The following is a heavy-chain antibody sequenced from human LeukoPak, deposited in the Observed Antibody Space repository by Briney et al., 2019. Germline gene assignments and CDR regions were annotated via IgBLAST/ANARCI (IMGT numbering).Heavy chain of an antibody. V-gene: IGHV3-30*02. CDR1: GFIFNTYG. CDR2: IRYDGNIK. D-gene: IGHD6-13*01. CDR3: VRAMGKYSSSWCFDP. J-gene: IGHJ5*02. Sequence: PGGSLRLSCAASGFIFNTYGMHWVRQAPGKGLEWVAFIRYDGNIKYYTDSVKGRFTISRDNSKNTLFLQMNSLRREDTAVYYCVRAMGKYSSSWCFDPWGQGTLVTVSS.